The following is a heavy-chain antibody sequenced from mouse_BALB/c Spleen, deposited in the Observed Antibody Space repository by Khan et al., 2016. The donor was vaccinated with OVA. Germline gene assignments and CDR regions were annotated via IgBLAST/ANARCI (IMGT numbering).Heavy chain of an antibody. D-gene: IGHD4-1*01. CDR3: ARVASSWDFSFSY. CDR2: INPYNAGT. V-gene: IGHV1S136*01. Sequence: VQLQQSGPELVEPGASVKMSCKASGYTFTNYVMHWVKQKPGQGLEWIGYINPYNAGTRYNEKFKGKATLTSDISSTTAYMELSSLTSEDSAVFYCARVASSWDFSFSYWGPGTLVPGSA. J-gene: IGHJ3*01. CDR1: GYTFTNYV.